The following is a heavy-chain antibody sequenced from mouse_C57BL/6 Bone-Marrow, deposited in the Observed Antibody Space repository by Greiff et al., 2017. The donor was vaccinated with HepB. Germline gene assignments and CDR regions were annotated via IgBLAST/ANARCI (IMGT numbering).Heavy chain of an antibody. V-gene: IGHV1-63*01. CDR2: IYPGGGYT. CDR1: GYTFTNYW. J-gene: IGHJ2*01. Sequence: QVHVKQSGAELVRPGTSVKMSCKASGYTFTNYWIGWAKQRPGHGLEWIGDIYPGGGYTNYNEKFKGKATLTADKSSSTAYMQFSSLTSEDSAIYYCARGGGNYLFDYWGQGTTLTVSS. D-gene: IGHD2-1*01. CDR3: ARGGGNYLFDY.